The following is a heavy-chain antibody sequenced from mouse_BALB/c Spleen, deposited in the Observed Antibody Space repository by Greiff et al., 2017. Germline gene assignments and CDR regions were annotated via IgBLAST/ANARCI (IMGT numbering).Heavy chain of an antibody. CDR2: INSNGGST. Sequence: EVKLMESGGGLVQPGGSLKVSCAASGFTFSSYGMSWVRQTPDKRLELVATINSNGGSTYYPDSVKGRFTISRDNAKNTLYLQMSSLKSEDTAMYYCARVRGYGNYNGYYFDYWGQGTTLTVSS. J-gene: IGHJ2*01. CDR3: ARVRGYGNYNGYYFDY. V-gene: IGHV5-6-3*01. D-gene: IGHD2-1*01. CDR1: GFTFSSYG.